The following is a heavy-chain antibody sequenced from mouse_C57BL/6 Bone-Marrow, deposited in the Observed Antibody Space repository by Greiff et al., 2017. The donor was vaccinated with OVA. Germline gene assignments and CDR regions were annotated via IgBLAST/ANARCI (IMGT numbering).Heavy chain of an antibody. J-gene: IGHJ3*01. CDR3: ARDGYDGSPFAY. D-gene: IGHD2-3*01. Sequence: EVKLMESEGGLVQPGSSMKLSCTASGFTFSDYYMAWVRQVPEKGLEWVANINYDGSSTYYLDSLKSRFIISRDNAKNILYLQMSSLKSEDTATYYCARDGYDGSPFAYWGQGTLVTVSA. CDR2: INYDGSST. CDR1: GFTFSDYY. V-gene: IGHV5-16*01.